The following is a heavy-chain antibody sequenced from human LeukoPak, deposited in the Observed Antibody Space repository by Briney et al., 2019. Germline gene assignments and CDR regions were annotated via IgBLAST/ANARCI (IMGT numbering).Heavy chain of an antibody. CDR2: IYHSGST. J-gene: IGHJ3*02. CDR1: GGSISSYY. Sequence: SETLSLTCTVSGGSISSYYWSWIRQPPGKGLEWIGYIYHSGSTNYNPSLKSRVTISVDTSKNQFSLKLSSVTAADTAVYYCARERVQGGGAFDIWGQGTMVTVSS. D-gene: IGHD1-1*01. V-gene: IGHV4-59*01. CDR3: ARERVQGGGAFDI.